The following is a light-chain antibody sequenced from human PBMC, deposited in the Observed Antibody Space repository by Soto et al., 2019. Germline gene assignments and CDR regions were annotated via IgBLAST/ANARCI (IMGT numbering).Light chain of an antibody. CDR1: QSVSSS. CDR3: QQYNSYGT. J-gene: IGKJ1*01. CDR2: KAS. Sequence: DIQMTQSPSTLSASVGDKVTITCRASQSVSSSLAWYQQKPGKAPKVLIYKASSLESGVPSRFSGSGSGTEFTLTISSLQPDDFATYYCQQYNSYGTFGQGTKVDIK. V-gene: IGKV1-5*03.